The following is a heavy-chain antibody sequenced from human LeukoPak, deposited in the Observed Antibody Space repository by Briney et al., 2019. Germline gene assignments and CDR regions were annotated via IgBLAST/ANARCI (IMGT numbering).Heavy chain of an antibody. D-gene: IGHD3-3*01. CDR1: GYTFTGYY. V-gene: IGHV1-2*02. J-gene: IGHJ4*02. CDR3: ARGRRADFGVVIMFVY. CDR2: INPNSGGT. Sequence: ASVKVSCKASGYTFTGYYMHWVRQAPGQGLEGMGWINPNSGGTNYAQKFQGRVTMTRDTSISTAYMELSRLRSDDTAVYYCARGRRADFGVVIMFVYWGQGTLVTVSS.